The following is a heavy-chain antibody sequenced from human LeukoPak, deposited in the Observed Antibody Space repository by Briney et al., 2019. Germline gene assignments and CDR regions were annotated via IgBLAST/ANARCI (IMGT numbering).Heavy chain of an antibody. D-gene: IGHD6-13*01. CDR3: ARDVGSWYAGNWFDP. V-gene: IGHV1-8*01. J-gene: IGHJ5*02. Sequence: ASVKVSCKASGYTFTSYDINWVRQATGQGLEWMGWMNPNSGNTGYAQKFQGRVTMTRNTSISTAYMELSSLRSEDTAVYYCARDVGSWYAGNWFDPWGQGTLVTVSS. CDR2: MNPNSGNT. CDR1: GYTFTSYD.